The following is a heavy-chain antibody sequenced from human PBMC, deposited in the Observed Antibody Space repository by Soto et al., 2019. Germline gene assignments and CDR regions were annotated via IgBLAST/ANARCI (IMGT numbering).Heavy chain of an antibody. CDR3: ARDGEVDAAFDP. CDR1: GYTFTSYG. Sequence: ASVKVSCKASGYTFTSYGISWVRQAPGQGLEWMGWISAYNCNTNYAQKLQGRVTMTTDTSTSTAYMELRSLISDYTAVYYCARDGEVDAAFDPWGQGTLVTVSS. J-gene: IGHJ5*02. D-gene: IGHD2-21*01. V-gene: IGHV1-18*01. CDR2: ISAYNCNT.